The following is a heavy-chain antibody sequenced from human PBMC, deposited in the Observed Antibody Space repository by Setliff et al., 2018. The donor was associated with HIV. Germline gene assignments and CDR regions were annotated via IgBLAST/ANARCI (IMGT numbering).Heavy chain of an antibody. D-gene: IGHD3-10*01. J-gene: IGHJ4*02. Sequence: ASVKVSCKASGYTFTSYAMHWVRQAPGQRLEWMGWINAGNGNTKYSQKFQGRVTITRDTSASTAYMELSSLRSEDTAVYYCARGTYYYGSGSYYRLDYWGQGTLVTVS. CDR3: ARGTYYYGSGSYYRLDY. CDR1: GYTFTSYA. V-gene: IGHV1-3*01. CDR2: INAGNGNT.